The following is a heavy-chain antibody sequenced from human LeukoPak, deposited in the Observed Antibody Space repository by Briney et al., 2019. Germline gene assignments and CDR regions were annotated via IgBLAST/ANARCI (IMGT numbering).Heavy chain of an antibody. CDR2: IKQDGSEK. J-gene: IGHJ5*02. CDR1: GFTFSRDW. V-gene: IGHV3-7*01. CDR3: TRDFDP. Sequence: PGGSLRLSCAASGFTFSRDWMHWVRQAPGKGLVWVGNIKQDGSEKYYVDSVKGRFTISRDNAKNSLYLDMNSLRVEDTAIYYCTRDFDPWGQGTLVTVSS.